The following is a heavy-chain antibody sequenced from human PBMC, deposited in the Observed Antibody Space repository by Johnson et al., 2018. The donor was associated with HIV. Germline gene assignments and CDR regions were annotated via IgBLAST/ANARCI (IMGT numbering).Heavy chain of an antibody. V-gene: IGHV3-35*01. J-gene: IGHJ3*02. CDR1: GFTFSNSD. CDR3: AREGTIHSAFDI. Sequence: VQLVESGGSVVRPGGSLRLSCAASGFTFSNSDMNWVHQAPGKRLEWVSGVSWNGSRTHYADSVKGRFIISRDNSSNTLYLQMNSLRVEDTAVYYCAREGTIHSAFDIWGQGTMVTVSS. D-gene: IGHD2-15*01. CDR2: VSWNGSRT.